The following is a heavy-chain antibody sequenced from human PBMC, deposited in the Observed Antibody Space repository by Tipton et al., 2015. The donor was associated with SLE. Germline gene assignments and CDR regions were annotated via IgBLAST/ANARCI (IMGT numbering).Heavy chain of an antibody. J-gene: IGHJ4*02. CDR2: INTASSAI. CDR1: GFTFSSYS. V-gene: IGHV3-48*01. Sequence: SLRLSCAASGFTFSSYSMNWVRQAPGKGLESVSYINTASSAIHYADSVKGRFTISRDNSKNTLSLQMNSLRAEDTALYYCAKESDYWGQGTLVTVSS. CDR3: AKESDY.